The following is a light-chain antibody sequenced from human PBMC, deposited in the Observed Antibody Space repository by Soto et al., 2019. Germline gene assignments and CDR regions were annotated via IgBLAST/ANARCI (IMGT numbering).Light chain of an antibody. CDR2: GAS. Sequence: DIVLTQSPGTLSLSPGERATLSCRASQSVTSSYLAWYQHKPGQAPRLLIYGASSRATGIPDRFSGSGSGTDFTLTISRLEPEDFAVYFCQQYGALPRFGQGTRQEIK. V-gene: IGKV3-20*01. J-gene: IGKJ5*01. CDR3: QQYGALPR. CDR1: QSVTSSY.